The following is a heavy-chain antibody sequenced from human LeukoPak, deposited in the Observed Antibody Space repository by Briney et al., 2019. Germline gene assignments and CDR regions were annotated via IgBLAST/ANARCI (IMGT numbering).Heavy chain of an antibody. Sequence: GGSLRLSCTASGFTFSSYNMNWVRQAPGKGLEWVSSFTAYSGASIYYADSVRGRFTISRDNAKNSLYLQINSLRAEDTAVYYCARGSYSGYDSSFDYWGQGTLVTVSS. D-gene: IGHD5-12*01. J-gene: IGHJ4*02. CDR2: FTAYSGASI. V-gene: IGHV3-21*01. CDR3: ARGSYSGYDSSFDY. CDR1: GFTFSSYN.